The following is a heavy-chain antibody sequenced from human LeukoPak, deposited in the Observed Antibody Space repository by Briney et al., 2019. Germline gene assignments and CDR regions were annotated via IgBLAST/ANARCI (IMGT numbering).Heavy chain of an antibody. D-gene: IGHD3-10*01. Sequence: GGSLRLSCAASGFSFRTSGMSWVRQAPGKGLEWVSYIGSSSSPLYYADSVKGRFTISRDNAKSSLYLQMNSLRDEDTAVYYCAAAGGFDYWGRGTLVTVSS. V-gene: IGHV3-48*02. CDR1: GFSFRTSG. CDR3: AAAGGFDY. J-gene: IGHJ4*02. CDR2: IGSSSSPL.